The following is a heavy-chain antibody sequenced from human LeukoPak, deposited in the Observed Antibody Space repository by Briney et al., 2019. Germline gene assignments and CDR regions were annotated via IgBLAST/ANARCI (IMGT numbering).Heavy chain of an antibody. CDR2: INPSGTST. J-gene: IGHJ6*04. CDR1: GYTFTDYY. Sequence: ASVKVSCKASGYTFTDYYMHWVRQAPGQGLEWMGIINPSGTSTTYAQKLQGRVTMTRDTSTSTVYMELSSLRSEDTAVYYCARDRVPLDYYYYYGMDVWGKGTTVTVSS. CDR3: ARDRVPLDYYYYYGMDV. V-gene: IGHV1-46*01. D-gene: IGHD3-3*02.